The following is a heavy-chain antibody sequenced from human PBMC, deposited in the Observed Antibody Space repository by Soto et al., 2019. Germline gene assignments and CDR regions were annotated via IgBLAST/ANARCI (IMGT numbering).Heavy chain of an antibody. V-gene: IGHV1-58*01. CDR1: GFTFTSSA. J-gene: IGHJ4*02. D-gene: IGHD3-10*01. Sequence: GASVKVSCKASGFTFTSSAVQWVRQARGQRLEWIGWIVVGSGNTNYAQKFQGRVTITRDMSTSTAYMELSSLRSEDTAVYYCAASITMVRGSFDYWGQGTLVTSPQ. CDR2: IVVGSGNT. CDR3: AASITMVRGSFDY.